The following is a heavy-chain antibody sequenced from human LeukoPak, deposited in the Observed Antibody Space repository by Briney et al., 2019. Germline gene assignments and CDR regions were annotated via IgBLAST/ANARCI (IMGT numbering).Heavy chain of an antibody. V-gene: IGHV1-3*01. D-gene: IGHD3-10*01. Sequence: ASVKVSCKASGYTFTSHTIHWARQAPGQRLEWMGWINAGNDNTEYSQRFQGRVTITRDTSASTAYMELSSLRSEDTAVYSCARDRYYGSGNYNYFDYWGQGTLVTVSS. J-gene: IGHJ4*02. CDR2: INAGNDNT. CDR3: ARDRYYGSGNYNYFDY. CDR1: GYTFTSHT.